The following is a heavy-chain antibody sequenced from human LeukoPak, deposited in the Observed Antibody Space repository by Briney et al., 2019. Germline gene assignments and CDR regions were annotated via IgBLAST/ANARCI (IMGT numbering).Heavy chain of an antibody. D-gene: IGHD4-23*01. J-gene: IGHJ4*02. V-gene: IGHV3-21*01. CDR3: ARGGVGGNDY. CDR1: GFTFSSYS. Sequence: GGSLRLSCAASGFTFSSYSMNWVRQAPGKGPEWVSSISSSSSYIYYADSVKGRFTISRDNAKNSLYLQMNSLRAEDTAVYYCARGGVGGNDYWGQGTLVTVSS. CDR2: ISSSSSYI.